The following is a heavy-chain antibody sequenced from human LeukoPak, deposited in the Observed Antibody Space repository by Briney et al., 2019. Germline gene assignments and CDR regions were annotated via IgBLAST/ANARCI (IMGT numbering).Heavy chain of an antibody. CDR2: FYYGGIT. CDR1: GASITTTLYY. V-gene: IGHV4-39*07. D-gene: IGHD2-15*01. CDR3: ARAGGCSGGSCYRYFDY. Sequence: SETLSLTCTVSGASITTTLYYWVWARQSPGKGLEWIGSFYYGGITYYHPSLKSRVTISVDTSKNQFSLKLSSVTAADTAVYYCARAGGCSGGSCYRYFDYWGQGTLVTVSS. J-gene: IGHJ4*02.